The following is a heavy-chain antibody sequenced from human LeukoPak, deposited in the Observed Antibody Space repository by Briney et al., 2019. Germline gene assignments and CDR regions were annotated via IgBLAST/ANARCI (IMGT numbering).Heavy chain of an antibody. CDR2: MNPNSGDT. CDR1: GYMFTGYY. V-gene: IGHV1-2*02. J-gene: IGHJ6*02. CDR3: ARVRRYYYGMDV. Sequence: ASVKVSCKASGYMFTGYYMHWVRQAPGQGLEWMGWMNPNSGDTNSAQSFQGRVTMTRETSISTAYMELSRLRFDDTAVYYCARVRRYYYGMDVWGQGTTVTVSS.